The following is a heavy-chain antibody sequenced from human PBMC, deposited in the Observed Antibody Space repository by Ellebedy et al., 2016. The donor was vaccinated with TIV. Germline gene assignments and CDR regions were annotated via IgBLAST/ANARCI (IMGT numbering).Heavy chain of an antibody. CDR1: GGSISNSDYY. CDR2: IYYSGSA. D-gene: IGHD2-21*02. V-gene: IGHV4-39*01. J-gene: IGHJ4*02. Sequence: MPSETLSLTCTVSGGSISNSDYYWNWIRQPPGKGLEWIGSIYYSGSAYYNPSFKSRVTLSADTSQKQFSLNLRTVTAADTAVYYCARTDPWQPIDDWGQGILVSVSS. CDR3: ARTDPWQPIDD.